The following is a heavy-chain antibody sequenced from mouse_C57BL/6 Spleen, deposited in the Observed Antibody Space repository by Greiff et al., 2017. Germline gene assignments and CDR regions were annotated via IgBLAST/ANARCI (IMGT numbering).Heavy chain of an antibody. J-gene: IGHJ3*01. CDR2: IYPRDGST. CDR1: GYTFTDHT. Sequence: QVQLQQSDAELVKPGASVKISCKVSGYTFTDHTIHWMKQRPEQGLEWIGYIYPRDGSTKYNEKFKGKDTLTADKSSSTAYMQLNSLTSEDSAVSFCARSIYYYGYSYVDWFAYWGQGTLVTVSA. D-gene: IGHD1-1*01. CDR3: ARSIYYYGYSYVDWFAY. V-gene: IGHV1-78*01.